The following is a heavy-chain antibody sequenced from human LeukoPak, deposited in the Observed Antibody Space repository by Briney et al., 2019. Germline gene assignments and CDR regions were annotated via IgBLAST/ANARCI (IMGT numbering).Heavy chain of an antibody. CDR1: GFTFGTYG. D-gene: IGHD6-25*01. CDR3: AKDLSSRLSGGYFDL. Sequence: GGSLRLSCAASGFTFGTYGMSWVRQAPGQGLEWVSGISAGDGSTAYADSVEGRFTISRDNSKSTLYLQMNSLRVDDTAVYYCAKDLSSRLSGGYFDLWGRGTLVTVSS. J-gene: IGHJ2*01. V-gene: IGHV3-23*01. CDR2: ISAGDGST.